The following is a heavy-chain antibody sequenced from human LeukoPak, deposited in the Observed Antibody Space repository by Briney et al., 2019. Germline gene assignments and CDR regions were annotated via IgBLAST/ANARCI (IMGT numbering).Heavy chain of an antibody. J-gene: IGHJ6*02. CDR3: AREGYCSSTSCLGYYYYYGMDV. CDR2: INHSGST. D-gene: IGHD2-2*01. CDR1: GGSFSGYY. V-gene: IGHV4-34*01. Sequence: SSETLSLTCAVYGGSFSGYYWSWIRQPPGKGLEWIGEINHSGSTNYNPSLKSRVTISVDTSKNQFSLKLSSVTAADTAVYYCAREGYCSSTSCLGYYYYYGMDVWGQGTTVTVSS.